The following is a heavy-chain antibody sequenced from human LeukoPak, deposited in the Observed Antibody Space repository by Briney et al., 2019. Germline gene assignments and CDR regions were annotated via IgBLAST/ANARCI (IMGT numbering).Heavy chain of an antibody. CDR3: AKALGYSTYIFDN. CDR2: ISGSGAST. Sequence: GGSLRLSCEASGLTFSSYAMNWVRQAPGKGLEWVSGISGSGASTYSADSVKGRFTISRDNSKNTLYLQINSLRAEDTAVYYCAKALGYSTYIFDNWGQGTLVTVSS. CDR1: GLTFSSYA. D-gene: IGHD4-11*01. V-gene: IGHV3-23*01. J-gene: IGHJ4*02.